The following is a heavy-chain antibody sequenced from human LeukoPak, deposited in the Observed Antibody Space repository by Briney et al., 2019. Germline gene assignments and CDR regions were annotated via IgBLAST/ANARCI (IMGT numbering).Heavy chain of an antibody. D-gene: IGHD3-10*01. CDR2: ISSNGGGT. J-gene: IGHJ4*02. CDR1: GFTFSSYA. Sequence: PGGSLRLSCAASGFTFSSYAMHWVRQAPGKGLEYVSAISSNGGGTYYANSVKGRFTISRDNSKNTLYLQMGSLRAEDMAVYYCARARAPRYGSGSYSDYWGQGTLVTVSS. V-gene: IGHV3-64*01. CDR3: ARARAPRYGSGSYSDY.